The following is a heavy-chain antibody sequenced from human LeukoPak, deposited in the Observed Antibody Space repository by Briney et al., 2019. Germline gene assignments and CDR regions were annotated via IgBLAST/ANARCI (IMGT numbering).Heavy chain of an antibody. J-gene: IGHJ4*02. CDR1: GFTFSSYA. CDR2: ISGSGGST. Sequence: GGSLRLSCADSGFTFSSYAMSWVPQAPGKGLEWVSAISGSGGSTYYADSVKGRFTIPRDNSKNTLYLQMNSLRAEDTAVYYCARTSGYGCTSGVDYWGQGTLVTVSS. D-gene: IGHD6-13*01. CDR3: ARTSGYGCTSGVDY. V-gene: IGHV3-23*01.